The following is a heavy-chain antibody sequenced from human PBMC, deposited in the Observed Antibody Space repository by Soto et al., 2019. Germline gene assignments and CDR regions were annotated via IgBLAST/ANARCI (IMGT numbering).Heavy chain of an antibody. CDR2: IIPILGSA. CDR3: ASRERVDAFDI. V-gene: IGHV1-69*01. D-gene: IGHD1-26*01. Sequence: QVQLVQSGAEVKKPGSSVKVSCKASGGSFSSNAISWVRQAPGQGLEWMGGIIPILGSAKYAQKFQDRLTITADGSTTTTYMELNSLRSEDAAVYYCASRERVDAFDIWGQGTVVTVSS. J-gene: IGHJ3*02. CDR1: GGSFSSNA.